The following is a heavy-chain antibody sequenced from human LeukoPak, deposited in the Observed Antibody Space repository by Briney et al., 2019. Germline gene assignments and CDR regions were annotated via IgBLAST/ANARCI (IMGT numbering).Heavy chain of an antibody. D-gene: IGHD3-10*01. CDR2: INHSGST. V-gene: IGHV4-34*01. CDR1: GGSFSGYY. CDR3: ARPYIKYYYGSGERNWFDP. Sequence: SETLSLTCAVYGGSFSGYYWSWIRQPPGKGLEWIGEINHSGSTNYNPSLKRRVTISVDTSKNQVYLKLSSVTAADTAVYYCARPYIKYYYGSGERNWFDPWGQGTLVTVSS. J-gene: IGHJ5*02.